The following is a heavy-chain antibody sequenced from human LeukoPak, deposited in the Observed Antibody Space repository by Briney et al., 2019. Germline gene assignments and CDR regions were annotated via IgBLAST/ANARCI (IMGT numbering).Heavy chain of an antibody. CDR2: ISGSGGST. D-gene: IGHD1-26*01. Sequence: GGSLRLSCAASGFTFSSYAMSWVRQAPGKGLEWVSAISGSGGSTYYADSVKGRFTISRDDSKNTLYLQMNSLRAEDTAVVYCAKDIASVVGAPTDYWGQGTLVTVSS. J-gene: IGHJ4*02. CDR1: GFTFSSYA. CDR3: AKDIASVVGAPTDY. V-gene: IGHV3-23*01.